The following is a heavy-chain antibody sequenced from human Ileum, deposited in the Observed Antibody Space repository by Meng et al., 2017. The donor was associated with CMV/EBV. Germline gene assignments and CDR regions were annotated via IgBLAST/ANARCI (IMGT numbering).Heavy chain of an antibody. J-gene: IGHJ3*02. CDR1: GFTFSSYE. D-gene: IGHD2-8*01. V-gene: IGHV3-48*03. CDR3: ARDPNGDYVGAFDI. Sequence: GGSLRLSCAASGFTFSSYEMNWVRQAPGKGLEWVSYISSSGSTIYYADSVKGRFTISRDNAKNSLYLQMNSLRAEDTAVYYCARDPNGDYVGAFDIWGQGKMVTVSS. CDR2: ISSSGSTI.